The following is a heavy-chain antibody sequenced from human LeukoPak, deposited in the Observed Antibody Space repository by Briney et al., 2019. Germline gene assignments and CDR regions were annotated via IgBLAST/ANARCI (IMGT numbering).Heavy chain of an antibody. V-gene: IGHV4-4*02. D-gene: IGHD3-10*01. CDR2: IYHSGST. CDR1: GGSISSSNW. Sequence: PSETLSLTCAVSGGSISSSNWWSWVRQPPGKGLEWIGEIYHSGSTNYNPSLKSRVTISVDKSKNQFSLKLSSVTAADTAVYYCARVGGALSVRGVIKVYDYWGQGTLVTVSS. J-gene: IGHJ4*02. CDR3: ARVGGALSVRGVIKVYDY.